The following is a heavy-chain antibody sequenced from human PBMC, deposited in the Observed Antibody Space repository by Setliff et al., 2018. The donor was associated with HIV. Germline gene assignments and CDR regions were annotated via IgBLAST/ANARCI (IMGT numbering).Heavy chain of an antibody. CDR2: ISAYNGNT. CDR3: ARGAEDLAINPPSFDYYFDY. Sequence: GASVKVSCKASGYTFTRNGISWVRQAPGQGLEWMGWISAYNGNTNYAQKLQGRVTMTTDTSTSTAYMELSSLRSDDTALYFCARGAEDLAINPPSFDYYFDYWGQGTLVTVSS. D-gene: IGHD3-9*01. CDR1: GYTFTRNG. V-gene: IGHV1-18*01. J-gene: IGHJ4*02.